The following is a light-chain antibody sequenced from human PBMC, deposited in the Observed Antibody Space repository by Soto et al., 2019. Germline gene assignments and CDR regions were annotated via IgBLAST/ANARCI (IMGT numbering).Light chain of an antibody. CDR1: ENLNTN. CDR2: GAS. CDR3: QQYFAWPLT. Sequence: EIVMTQSPGTLSVSPGERATLSCRASENLNTNLAWYQQRPGQAPRLLIYGASTRATGVPARFTGSGSGTDFTLTISSLQFEDFAVYYCQQYFAWPLTFGGGTKVELK. V-gene: IGKV3-15*01. J-gene: IGKJ4*01.